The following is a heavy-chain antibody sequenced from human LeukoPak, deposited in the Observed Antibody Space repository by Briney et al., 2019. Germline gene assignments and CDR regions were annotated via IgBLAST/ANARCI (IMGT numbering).Heavy chain of an antibody. CDR2: IYYSGST. V-gene: IGHV4-31*03. CDR3: ARGTTMVRGVSHFDY. Sequence: SETLSLTCTVSGGSISSGGYYWSWIRQHPGKGLEWIGYIYYSGSTYFNPSLKSRVTISVDTSKNQFSLKLSSVTAADTAVYYCARGTTMVRGVSHFDYWGQGTLVTVSS. CDR1: GGSISSGGYY. D-gene: IGHD3-10*01. J-gene: IGHJ4*02.